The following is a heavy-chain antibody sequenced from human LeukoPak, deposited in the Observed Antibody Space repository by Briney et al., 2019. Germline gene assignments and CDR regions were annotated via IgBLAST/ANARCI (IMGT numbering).Heavy chain of an antibody. V-gene: IGHV4-30-2*01. J-gene: IGHJ6*03. D-gene: IGHD3-3*01. CDR2: IYHSGST. CDR1: GGSISSGNYY. Sequence: SQTLSLTCTVSGGSISSGNYYWSWIRQPPGKGLEWIGYIYHSGSTYYNPSLKSRVTISVDRSKNQFSLKLSSVTAADTAVYYCARVGSERLRFLEWLPYYYYYMDVWGKGTTVTVSS. CDR3: ARVGSERLRFLEWLPYYYYYMDV.